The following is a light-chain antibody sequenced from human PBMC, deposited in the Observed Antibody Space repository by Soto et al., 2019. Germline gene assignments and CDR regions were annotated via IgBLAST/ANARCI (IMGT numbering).Light chain of an antibody. CDR3: QSYDRSLRGYV. CDR1: SSNIGDNP. V-gene: IGLV1-44*01. J-gene: IGLJ1*01. Sequence: QSVLTQPPSASGTPGQRITISCSGSSSNIGDNPVNWYQQLPGAAPKLLIYINDQRPSGVPDRFSGSKSGTSASLAITGLQAEDEADYYCQSYDRSLRGYVFGTGTKVTVL. CDR2: IND.